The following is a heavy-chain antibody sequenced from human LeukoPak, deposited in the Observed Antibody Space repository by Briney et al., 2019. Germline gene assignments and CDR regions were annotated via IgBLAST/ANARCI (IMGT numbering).Heavy chain of an antibody. CDR2: IYYSGST. D-gene: IGHD2-15*01. V-gene: IGHV4-39*01. J-gene: IGHJ4*02. Sequence: SETLSLTCTVSGCSISSSSFYWGWIRQPPGKGREWIGSIYYSGSTYYNPSLESRVTISVDTSKNQFSLKLSSVTAADTAVYYCARQGGKGGSDYWGQGTLVTVSS. CDR1: GCSISSSSFY. CDR3: ARQGGKGGSDY.